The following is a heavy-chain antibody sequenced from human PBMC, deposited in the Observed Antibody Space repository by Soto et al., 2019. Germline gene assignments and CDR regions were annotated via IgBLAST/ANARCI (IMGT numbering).Heavy chain of an antibody. CDR3: ARALGLRYFDWSDDAFDI. CDR2: INPSGGST. J-gene: IGHJ3*02. CDR1: GYTFTSYY. D-gene: IGHD3-9*01. V-gene: IGHV1-46*03. Sequence: ASVKVSCKASGYTFTSYYMHWVRQAPGQGLEWMGIINPSGGSTSYAQKFQGRVTMTRDTSTSTVYMELSSLRSEDTAVYYCARALGLRYFDWSDDAFDIWGQGTMVT.